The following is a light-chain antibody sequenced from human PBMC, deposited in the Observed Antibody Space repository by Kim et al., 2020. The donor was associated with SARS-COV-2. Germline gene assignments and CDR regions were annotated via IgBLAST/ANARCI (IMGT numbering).Light chain of an antibody. Sequence: GQTGTHACSGSSSNSAKKSVSWDRQLPGTVPNLLIYDNNNRPSGIPDRFSGSKSGTSATLGITGLQTGDEADYYCGAWDSSLSAVVFGGGTQLTVL. CDR3: GAWDSSLSAVV. CDR1: SSNSAKKS. J-gene: IGLJ2*01. V-gene: IGLV1-51*01. CDR2: DNN.